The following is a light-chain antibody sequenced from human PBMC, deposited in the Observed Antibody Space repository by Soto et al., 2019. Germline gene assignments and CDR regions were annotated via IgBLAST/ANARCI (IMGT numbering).Light chain of an antibody. CDR3: SSYTSSSTLVV. CDR2: DVS. V-gene: IGLV2-14*01. CDR1: SSDVGGYNY. J-gene: IGLJ2*01. Sequence: QSALTQPASVSGSPGPSITISCTGTSSDVGGYNYVCWYQQHPGKAPKLMIYDVSNRPSGVSNRFSGSKSGNTDSLTISGVQAEDEADYYCSSYTSSSTLVVFGGGTKVTVL.